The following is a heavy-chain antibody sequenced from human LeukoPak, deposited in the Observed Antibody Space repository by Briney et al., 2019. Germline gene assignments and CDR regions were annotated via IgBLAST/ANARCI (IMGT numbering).Heavy chain of an antibody. CDR2: INPNSGGT. V-gene: IGHV1-2*02. CDR1: GYTFTGYY. D-gene: IGHD5-24*01. CDR3: ARVMRQEMATIR. Sequence: ASVKVSCKASGYTFTGYYMHWVRQAPGQGLEWMGWINPNSGGTNYAQKFQGGVTMTRDTSISTACMELSRLRSDDTAVYYCARVMRQEMATIRWGQGTLVTVSS. J-gene: IGHJ4*02.